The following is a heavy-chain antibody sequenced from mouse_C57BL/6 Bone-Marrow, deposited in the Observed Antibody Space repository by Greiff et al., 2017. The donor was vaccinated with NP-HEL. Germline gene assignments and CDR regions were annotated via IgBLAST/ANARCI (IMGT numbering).Heavy chain of an antibody. Sequence: EVKLVESGEGLVKPGGSLKLSCAASGFTFSSYAMSWVRQTPEKRLEWVAYISSGGDYIYYADTVKGSFTISRDNARNTLYLQMSSLKSEDTAMYYCTSTDYYGSSFDGFAYWGQGTLVTVSA. V-gene: IGHV5-9-1*02. CDR1: GFTFSSYA. CDR2: ISSGGDYI. J-gene: IGHJ3*01. CDR3: TSTDYYGSSFDGFAY. D-gene: IGHD1-1*01.